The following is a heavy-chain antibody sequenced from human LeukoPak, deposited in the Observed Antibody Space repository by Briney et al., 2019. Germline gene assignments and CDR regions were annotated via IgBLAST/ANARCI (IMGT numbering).Heavy chain of an antibody. J-gene: IGHJ4*02. D-gene: IGHD1-14*01. CDR3: ARTGGGVGWFGTIDS. CDR1: GGSISSGSYY. CDR2: IYTSGAT. Sequence: SETLSLTCTVSGGSISSGSYYWTWIRQPAGKGLEWIGHIYTSGATSYNPSLQSRVAISVDTSKHEFSLKLTSLTAADTAVYYCARTGGGVGWFGTIDSWGQGTLVTVSS. V-gene: IGHV4-61*09.